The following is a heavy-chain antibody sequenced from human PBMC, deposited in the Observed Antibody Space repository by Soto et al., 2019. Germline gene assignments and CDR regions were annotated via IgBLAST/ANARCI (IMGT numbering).Heavy chain of an antibody. J-gene: IGHJ3*01. V-gene: IGHV4-4*02. CDR1: GGSISSVSW. D-gene: IGHD2-15*01. Sequence: SETLSLTCAVSGGSISSVSWWSWVRQPPGKGLEWIGEIYHSGATHFNPSLKSRVTMSEDRSKNQISLNLRSVTASDTAVYYCAYNPCGGGTCHSAFDVWGQGTTVTVS. CDR2: IYHSGAT. CDR3: AYNPCGGGTCHSAFDV.